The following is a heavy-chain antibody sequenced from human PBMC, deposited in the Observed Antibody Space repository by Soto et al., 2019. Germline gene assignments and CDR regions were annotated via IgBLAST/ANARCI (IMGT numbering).Heavy chain of an antibody. CDR3: ARHEVARVAGTRNWDY. CDR1: GYTFTSYG. CDR2: ISAYNGNT. D-gene: IGHD6-19*01. V-gene: IGHV1-18*01. Sequence: QVQLVQSGAEVKKPGASVKVSCKASGYTFTSYGISWVRQAPGQGLEWLGWISAYNGNTNYAQKPQGRVTMTTDTSTSTAYMELRSLRSDDTAVYYCARHEVARVAGTRNWDYWGQGTLVTVSS. J-gene: IGHJ4*02.